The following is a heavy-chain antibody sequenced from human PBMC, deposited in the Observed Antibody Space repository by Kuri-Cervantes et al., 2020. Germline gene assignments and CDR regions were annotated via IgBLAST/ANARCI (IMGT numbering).Heavy chain of an antibody. CDR3: AREGATIEDI. CDR2: ITPFNGNT. D-gene: IGHD1-26*01. CDR1: GYTFTYRY. Sequence: SVKVSCKASGYTFTYRYLHWVRQAPGQALEWMGWITPFNGNTNYAQKFQDRVTITRDRSMSTAYMELSSLRSEDTAVYYCAREGATIEDIWGQGTMVTVSS. V-gene: IGHV1-45*02. J-gene: IGHJ3*02.